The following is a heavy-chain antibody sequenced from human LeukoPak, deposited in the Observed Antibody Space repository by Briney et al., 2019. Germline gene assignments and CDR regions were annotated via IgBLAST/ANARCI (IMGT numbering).Heavy chain of an antibody. CDR1: GFTFSDYS. J-gene: IGHJ4*02. CDR2: ISNSSNYI. Sequence: GGSLRLSCVVSGFTFSDYSMNWVRQAPGKGLEWVSSISNSSNYIYYADSVKGRFTISRDNAKNSLYLQMNSLRAEDTAVYYCARALRVGATREYYFDYWGQGTLVTVSS. V-gene: IGHV3-21*01. CDR3: ARALRVGATREYYFDY. D-gene: IGHD1-26*01.